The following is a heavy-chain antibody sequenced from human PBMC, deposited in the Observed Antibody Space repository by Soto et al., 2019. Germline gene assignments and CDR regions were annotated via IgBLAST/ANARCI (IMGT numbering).Heavy chain of an antibody. CDR3: AGDLRFASVWKIVT. CDR2: IYYSGST. Sequence: SETLSLTCTVSGGSVSSGSYYWSWIRQPPGKGLEWSGYIYYSGSTNYNPSLKSRVTISVDTSKNQFSLKLSSVTAADTAVYSCAGDLRFASVWKIVTWGQGTLVTVSS. V-gene: IGHV4-61*01. J-gene: IGHJ4*02. D-gene: IGHD3-3*01. CDR1: GGSVSSGSYY.